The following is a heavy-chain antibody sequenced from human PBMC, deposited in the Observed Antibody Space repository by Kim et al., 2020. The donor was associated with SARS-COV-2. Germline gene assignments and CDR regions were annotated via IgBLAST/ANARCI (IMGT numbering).Heavy chain of an antibody. V-gene: IGHV4-34*01. D-gene: IGHD3-16*02. CDR3: ARGSHYDYVWGSYRPPYYYYGMDV. J-gene: IGHJ6*01. Sequence: SETLSLTCAVYGGSFSGYYWSWIRQPPGKGLEWIGEINHSGSTNYNPSLKSRVTISVDTSKNQFSLKLSSVTAADTAVYYCARGSHYDYVWGSYRPPYYYYGMDVWGQGTTVTVSS. CDR2: INHSGST. CDR1: GGSFSGYY.